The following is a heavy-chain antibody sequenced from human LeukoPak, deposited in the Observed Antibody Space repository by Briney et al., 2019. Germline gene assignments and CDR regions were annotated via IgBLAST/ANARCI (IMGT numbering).Heavy chain of an antibody. Sequence: GGSLRLSCAASGFTFSNNWMHWVRQAPGKGLGWVSRINSDGRTTNYADSVKGRFTISRDNAKNTLYLQMNSLRAEDTAVYYCAMIKEGWGQGTLVTVSS. CDR2: INSDGRTT. D-gene: IGHD3-22*01. V-gene: IGHV3-74*01. CDR1: GFTFSNNW. J-gene: IGHJ4*02. CDR3: AMIKEG.